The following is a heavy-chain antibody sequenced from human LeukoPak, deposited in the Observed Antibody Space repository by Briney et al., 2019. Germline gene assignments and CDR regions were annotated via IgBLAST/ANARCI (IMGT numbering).Heavy chain of an antibody. CDR3: ARAYGDYFDY. D-gene: IGHD4-17*01. CDR2: IYYSGST. Sequence: SETLSLTCTVAGGSISSYYWSWIRQPPGKGLEWIGYIYYSGSTNYNPSLKSRVTISVDTSKNQFSLKLSSVTAADTAVYYCARAYGDYFDYWGQGALVTVSS. V-gene: IGHV4-59*01. CDR1: GGSISSYY. J-gene: IGHJ4*02.